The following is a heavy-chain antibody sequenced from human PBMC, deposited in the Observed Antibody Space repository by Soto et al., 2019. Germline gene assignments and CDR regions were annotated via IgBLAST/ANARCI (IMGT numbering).Heavy chain of an antibody. J-gene: IGHJ6*02. V-gene: IGHV1-2*02. Sequence: ASVKVSCTASGYTFTGYYMHWVRQATGQGLELMGWINPNSGGTNYAQKFQGRVTMTRDTSISTAYMELSRLRSDDTAVYYCARDLLRIVGAKALYYYYGMDVWGQGTTVTVSS. CDR3: ARDLLRIVGAKALYYYYGMDV. CDR2: INPNSGGT. CDR1: GYTFTGYY. D-gene: IGHD1-26*01.